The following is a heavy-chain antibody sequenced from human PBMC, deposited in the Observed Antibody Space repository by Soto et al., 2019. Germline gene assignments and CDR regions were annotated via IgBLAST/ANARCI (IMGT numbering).Heavy chain of an antibody. V-gene: IGHV3-23*01. CDR2: ISGSDGST. J-gene: IGHJ1*01. Sequence: GGLLRLSCVASGFSFSSYAMSWVRQAPGEGLEWVSVISGSDGSTYYADSVKGRFTVSRDNTKVCMYLQMNSLRVEDPAVYYCANAREGYGEYEGYWGQGTLVTVSS. D-gene: IGHD4-17*01. CDR1: GFSFSSYA. CDR3: ANAREGYGEYEGY.